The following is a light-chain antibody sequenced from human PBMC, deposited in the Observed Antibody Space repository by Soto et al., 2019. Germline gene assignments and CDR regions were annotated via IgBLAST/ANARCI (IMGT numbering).Light chain of an antibody. CDR2: DVS. Sequence: QSVLTQPASVSGSPGQSIAISCTGTSSDVGGFNYVSWYQQHPGKAPKFMIYDVSSRPSGVSDRFSGSKSGNTASLTISGLQAEDEAYYYCASYTTSSTDVFGTGTKLTVL. J-gene: IGLJ1*01. V-gene: IGLV2-14*03. CDR1: SSDVGGFNY. CDR3: ASYTTSSTDV.